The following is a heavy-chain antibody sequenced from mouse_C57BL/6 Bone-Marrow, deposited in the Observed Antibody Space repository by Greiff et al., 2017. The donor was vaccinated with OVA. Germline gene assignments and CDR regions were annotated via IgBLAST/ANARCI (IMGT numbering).Heavy chain of an antibody. CDR1: GYSFTGYF. CDR2: INPYNGDT. J-gene: IGHJ3*01. D-gene: IGHD2-3*01. CDR3: ARGGLLLFAY. V-gene: IGHV1-20*01. Sequence: VQLQQSGPELVKPGDSVKISCKASGYSFTGYFMNWVMQSHGKSLEWIGRINPYNGDTFYNQKFKGKATLTVVKSSSTAHIELRSLTSEDSAVYYCARGGLLLFAYWGQGTLVTVSA.